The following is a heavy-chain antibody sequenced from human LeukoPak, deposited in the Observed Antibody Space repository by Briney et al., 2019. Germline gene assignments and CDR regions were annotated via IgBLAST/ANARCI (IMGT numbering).Heavy chain of an antibody. J-gene: IGHJ4*02. V-gene: IGHV1-2*02. CDR1: GYIFTGCY. Sequence: ASVKVSCKASGYIFTGCYMHWVRQAPGQGLEWMGWINPNSGGTNYAQKFQGRVTMTRDTSIRTAHMELSRLRSDDTAVYYCAAPLGATEAFDYWGQGTLVTVSS. D-gene: IGHD1-26*01. CDR3: AAPLGATEAFDY. CDR2: INPNSGGT.